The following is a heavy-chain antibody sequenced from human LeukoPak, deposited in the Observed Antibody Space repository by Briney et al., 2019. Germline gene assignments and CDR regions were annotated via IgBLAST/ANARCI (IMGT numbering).Heavy chain of an antibody. Sequence: SETLSLTCTVSGGSISSYYWSWIRQPPGKGLEWIGYIYYSGSTNYNPSLTSPVTISVDTSKNQFSLKLSSVTAADTAVYYCARALYRLGSSWYIDYWGQGTLVTVSS. CDR2: IYYSGST. CDR3: ARALYRLGSSWYIDY. J-gene: IGHJ4*02. D-gene: IGHD6-13*01. V-gene: IGHV4-59*01. CDR1: GGSISSYY.